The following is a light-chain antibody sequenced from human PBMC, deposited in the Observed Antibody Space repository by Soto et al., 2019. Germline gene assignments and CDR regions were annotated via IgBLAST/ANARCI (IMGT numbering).Light chain of an antibody. J-gene: IGKJ4*01. V-gene: IGKV3-15*01. Sequence: EIVMTQSPATLSVSLGGRATLSCMAIQSVSTDLAWYQQRPGQAPRLLIHRAFIRAAGVPARFSGSGSGTEFTLTISSLQSEDSEVYYCQQYNDWPLTFGGGTKVDIK. CDR3: QQYNDWPLT. CDR2: RAF. CDR1: QSVSTD.